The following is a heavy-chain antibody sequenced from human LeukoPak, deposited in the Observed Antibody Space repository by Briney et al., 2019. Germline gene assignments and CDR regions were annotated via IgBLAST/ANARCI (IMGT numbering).Heavy chain of an antibody. V-gene: IGHV3-9*01. CDR1: GFTFSTYW. Sequence: GGSLRLSCSASGFTFSTYWMSWVRQAPGKGLEWVSGISFNSGSIGYADFVKGRFTISRDNAKNSLYLQMNSLRAEDTALYYCAKDTSGSSYHYLDYWGQGTLVTVSS. CDR2: ISFNSGSI. J-gene: IGHJ4*02. CDR3: AKDTSGSSYHYLDY. D-gene: IGHD3-16*02.